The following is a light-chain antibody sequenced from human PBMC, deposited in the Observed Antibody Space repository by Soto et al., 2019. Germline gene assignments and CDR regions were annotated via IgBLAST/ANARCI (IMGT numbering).Light chain of an antibody. Sequence: DIVMTQSPDSLAVSLGERATINCKSSQSVLTSSDNKNYLAWYQQKPGQPPKLLIYWASTRESGVPDRFSGSGSGTDFTLTISSLQAEDVAVYYCQHHLGFPYTFGQGTKLEIK. CDR2: WAS. CDR1: QSVLTSSDNKNY. J-gene: IGKJ2*01. CDR3: QHHLGFPYT. V-gene: IGKV4-1*01.